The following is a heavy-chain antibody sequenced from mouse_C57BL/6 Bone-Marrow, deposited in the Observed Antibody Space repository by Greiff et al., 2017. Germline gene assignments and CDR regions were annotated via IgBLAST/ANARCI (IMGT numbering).Heavy chain of an antibody. CDR2: INPSSGYT. D-gene: IGHD6-5*01. CDR1: GYTFTSYW. Sequence: QVQLQQSGAELAKPGASVTLSCTASGYTFTSYWMHWVKQRPGQGLEWIGYINPSSGYTKYNQKFKNKATLTADKSSSTAYMQLSSLTYEDSAVYYCARSCLYWYFDVWGTGTTVTVSS. V-gene: IGHV1-7*01. J-gene: IGHJ1*03. CDR3: ARSCLYWYFDV.